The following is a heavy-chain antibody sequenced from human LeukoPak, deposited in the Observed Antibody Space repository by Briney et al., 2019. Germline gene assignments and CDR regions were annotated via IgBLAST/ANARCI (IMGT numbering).Heavy chain of an antibody. Sequence: GGSLRLSCAASGFTFSSYGMHWVRQAPGKGLEWVAFIRYDGSNKYYADSVKGRFTISRDNSKNTLYLQMNSLRAEDTAVYYCAKDLGQYSGSSGDAFDIWGQGTMVTVSS. V-gene: IGHV3-30*02. D-gene: IGHD1-26*01. CDR2: IRYDGSNK. CDR1: GFTFSSYG. J-gene: IGHJ3*02. CDR3: AKDLGQYSGSSGDAFDI.